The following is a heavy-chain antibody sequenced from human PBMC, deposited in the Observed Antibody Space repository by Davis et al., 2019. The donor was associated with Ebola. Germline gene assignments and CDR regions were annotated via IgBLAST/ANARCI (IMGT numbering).Heavy chain of an antibody. V-gene: IGHV4-39*01. CDR1: GGSISSSSYY. Sequence: PSETLSLTCTVSGGSISSSSYYWGWIRQPPGKGLEWIGSIYYSGSTYYNPSLKSRVTISVDTSKNQFSLKLSSVTAADTAVYYCARGGFLEWHNFDYWGQGTLVTVSS. D-gene: IGHD3-3*01. J-gene: IGHJ4*02. CDR2: IYYSGST. CDR3: ARGGFLEWHNFDY.